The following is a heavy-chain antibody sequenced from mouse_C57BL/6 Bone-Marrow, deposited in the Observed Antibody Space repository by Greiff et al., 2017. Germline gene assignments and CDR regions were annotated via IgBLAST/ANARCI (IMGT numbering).Heavy chain of an antibody. Sequence: EVQGVESGGDLVKPGGSLKLSCAASGFTFSSYGMSWVRQTPDKRLEWVATISSGGSYTYYPDSVKGRFTISRDNAKNTLYLQMSSLKSEDTAMYYCARQYNYSNPFAYWGQGTLVTVSA. D-gene: IGHD2-5*01. J-gene: IGHJ3*01. CDR1: GFTFSSYG. CDR3: ARQYNYSNPFAY. CDR2: ISSGGSYT. V-gene: IGHV5-6*01.